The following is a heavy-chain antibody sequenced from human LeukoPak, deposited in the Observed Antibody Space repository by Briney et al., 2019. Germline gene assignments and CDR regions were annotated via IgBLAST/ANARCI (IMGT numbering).Heavy chain of an antibody. V-gene: IGHV3-30-3*01. D-gene: IGHD5-18*01. CDR3: ARDQGDSYGYNFDY. J-gene: IGHJ4*02. CDR1: GFTFSSYA. CDR2: ISYDGSNK. Sequence: GGSLRLSCAASGFTFSSYAMHWVRQAPGKGLEWVAVISYDGSNKYYADSVKGRFTISRDNSKNTLYLQMNSQRAEDTAVYYCARDQGDSYGYNFDYWGQGTLVTVSS.